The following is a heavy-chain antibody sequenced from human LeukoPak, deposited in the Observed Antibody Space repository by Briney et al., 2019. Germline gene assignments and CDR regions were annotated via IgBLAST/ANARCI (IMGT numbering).Heavy chain of an antibody. J-gene: IGHJ4*02. CDR1: GFTFSSNT. D-gene: IGHD4-17*01. V-gene: IGHV3-48*01. Sequence: GGSLRLSCAASGFTFSSNTMHWVRQAPGKGLDWVSYITSTSSTIYYADSVKGRFTISRDNAKNSLYLQMTSLRVDDTGVYYCLQYNAGTIWGPGTLVTVSS. CDR2: ITSTSSTI. CDR3: LQYNAGTI.